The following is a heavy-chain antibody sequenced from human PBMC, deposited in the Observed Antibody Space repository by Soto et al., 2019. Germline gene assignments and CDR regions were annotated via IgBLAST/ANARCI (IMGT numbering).Heavy chain of an antibody. CDR2: LYPSGST. J-gene: IGHJ4*02. CDR3: VRESASYGDYPRFDS. D-gene: IGHD4-17*01. Sequence: SETLSLTCTVSGGSISSYYWNWIRQPAGKGLEWIGRLYPSGSTNYNPFLKSRVTMSVDTSKNQFSLKLTSLTAADTAVYYCVRESASYGDYPRFDSWGQGTLVTVSS. CDR1: GGSISSYY. V-gene: IGHV4-4*07.